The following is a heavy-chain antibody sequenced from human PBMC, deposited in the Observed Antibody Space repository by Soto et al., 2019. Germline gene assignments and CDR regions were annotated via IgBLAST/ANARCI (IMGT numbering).Heavy chain of an antibody. CDR2: IIPIFGTA. CDR1: GGTFSSYA. J-gene: IGHJ6*02. CDR3: ARGYDSSGYHHYYYYGMDV. Sequence: QVQLVQSGAEVKKPGSSVKVSCKASGGTFSSYAISWVRQAPGQGLEWMGGIIPIFGTANYAQKFQGRVTITAEKSTSTAYMELSSLRSEDTAVYYCARGYDSSGYHHYYYYGMDVWGQGTTVTVSS. D-gene: IGHD3-22*01. V-gene: IGHV1-69*06.